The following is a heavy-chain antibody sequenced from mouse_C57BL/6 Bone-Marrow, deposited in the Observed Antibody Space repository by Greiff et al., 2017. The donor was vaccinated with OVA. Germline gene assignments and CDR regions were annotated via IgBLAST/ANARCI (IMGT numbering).Heavy chain of an antibody. V-gene: IGHV5-17*01. CDR3: ARINYWYFDV. J-gene: IGHJ1*03. CDR1: GFTFSDYG. CDR2: ISSGSSTI. Sequence: EVHLVESGGGLVKPGGSLKLSCAASGFTFSDYGMHWVRQAPEKGLEWVAYISSGSSTIYYADTVKGRFTISRDNAKNTLFLQRTSLRSEDTAMYYCARINYWYFDVWGTGTTVTVSS.